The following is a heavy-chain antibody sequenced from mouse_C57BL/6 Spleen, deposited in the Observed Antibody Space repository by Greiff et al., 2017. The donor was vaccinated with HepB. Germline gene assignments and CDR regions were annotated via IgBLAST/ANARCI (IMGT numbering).Heavy chain of an antibody. J-gene: IGHJ1*03. Sequence: VQLQQSGPELVKPGASVKIPCKASGYTFTDYNMDWVKQSHGKSLEWIGDINPNNGGTIYNQKFKGKATLTVDKSSSTAYMELRSLTSEDTAVYYCARGIYYYGSSDWYFDVWGTGTTVTVSS. D-gene: IGHD1-1*01. V-gene: IGHV1-18*01. CDR2: INPNNGGT. CDR3: ARGIYYYGSSDWYFDV. CDR1: GYTFTDYN.